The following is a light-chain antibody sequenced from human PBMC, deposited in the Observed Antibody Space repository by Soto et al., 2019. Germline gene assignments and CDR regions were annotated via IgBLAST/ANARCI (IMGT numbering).Light chain of an antibody. CDR3: QWYSGSQT. V-gene: IGKV3-20*01. J-gene: IGKJ4*01. CDR1: QSVNSLY. Sequence: EIVLTQSPGTLSLSPGETATLSCRASQSVNSLYLAWYQQKPGQAPRLLIYGASSRATGIPDRLSGSGSGTDFTLTISRLEPEDSAVYYCQWYSGSQTFGGGTKVEIK. CDR2: GAS.